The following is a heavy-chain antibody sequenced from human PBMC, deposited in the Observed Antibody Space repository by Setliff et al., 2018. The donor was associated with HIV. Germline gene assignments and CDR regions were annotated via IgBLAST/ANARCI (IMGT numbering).Heavy chain of an antibody. CDR2: IYPSGIT. V-gene: IGHV4-59*11. CDR1: GASISVHY. J-gene: IGHJ3*01. Sequence: SETLSLTCTVSGASISVHYWTWIRQPPGKGLEWIGYIYPSGITYYNPSLKSRVTISLDTSKNQLSLKLSSVTAADTAVYYCVGDPKTATQVAFGFWGQGTMVTVSS. CDR3: VGDPKTATQVAFGF. D-gene: IGHD5-12*01.